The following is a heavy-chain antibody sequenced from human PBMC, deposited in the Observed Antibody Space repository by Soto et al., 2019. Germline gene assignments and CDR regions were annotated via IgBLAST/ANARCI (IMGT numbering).Heavy chain of an antibody. CDR1: GFTFSSYA. Sequence: GGSLRLSCAASGFTFSSYAMSWVRQAPGKGLEWVSAISGSGGSTYYADSVKGRFTISRDNSKNTLYLQMNSLRAEDTAVYYCAKGTYYYDSSGYYDGYKPRGFDYWGQGTLVTVSS. J-gene: IGHJ4*02. D-gene: IGHD3-22*01. CDR3: AKGTYYYDSSGYYDGYKPRGFDY. V-gene: IGHV3-23*01. CDR2: ISGSGGST.